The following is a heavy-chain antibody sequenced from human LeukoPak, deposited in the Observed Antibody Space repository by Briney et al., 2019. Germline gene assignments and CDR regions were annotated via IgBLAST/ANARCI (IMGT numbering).Heavy chain of an antibody. Sequence: GGSLRLSCAASGFTFSSYSMNWVRQAPGKGLEWVSYISSSSRTIYYADSVKGRFTISRDNAKNSLYLQMNSLRAEDTAVYYCIVLAVAGTFGFDSWGQGTLVTVSS. CDR1: GFTFSSYS. J-gene: IGHJ4*02. CDR2: ISSSSRTI. D-gene: IGHD6-19*01. V-gene: IGHV3-48*01. CDR3: IVLAVAGTFGFDS.